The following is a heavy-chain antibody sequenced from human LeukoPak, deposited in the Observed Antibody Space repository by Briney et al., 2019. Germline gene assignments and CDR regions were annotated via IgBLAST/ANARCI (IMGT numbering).Heavy chain of an antibody. CDR1: GYSISSGYY. CDR3: ARHIEAVAGDHFDY. D-gene: IGHD6-19*01. J-gene: IGHJ4*02. V-gene: IGHV4-38-2*01. Sequence: PSETLSLTCAVSGYSISSGYYWGWIRQPPGKGLEWIGSIYHSGSTYYNPSLKSRVTISVDTSKNQFSLKLSSVTAADTAVYYCARHIEAVAGDHFDYWGQGTLVTVSS. CDR2: IYHSGST.